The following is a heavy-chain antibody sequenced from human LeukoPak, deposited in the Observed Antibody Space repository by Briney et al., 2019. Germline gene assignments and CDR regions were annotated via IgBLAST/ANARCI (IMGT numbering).Heavy chain of an antibody. V-gene: IGHV4-59*12. J-gene: IGHJ4*02. CDR1: GGSISSYY. Sequence: PSETLSLTCTVSGGSISSYYWSWIRQPPGKGLEWIGYIYYSGSTNYNPSLKSRVTISVDTSKNQFSLKLSSVTAADTAVYYCARLPPYSSSWYFDYWGQGTLVTVSS. CDR3: ARLPPYSSSWYFDY. CDR2: IYYSGST. D-gene: IGHD6-13*01.